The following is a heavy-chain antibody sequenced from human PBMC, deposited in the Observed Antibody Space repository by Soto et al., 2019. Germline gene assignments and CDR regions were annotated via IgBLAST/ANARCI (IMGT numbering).Heavy chain of an antibody. V-gene: IGHV4-34*01. CDR1: GGSFSGYY. CDR2: INHSGST. CDR3: ARGISLIVEVQRDAPDKYYFDS. Sequence: QVHLQQWGAGLLKPSETLSLTCAVYGGSFSGYYWTWIRQSPGKGLEWIGEINHSGSTNSNPSLRSRVTISVDPSKNQFSLKLRSVTAADTAVYYCARGISLIVEVQRDAPDKYYFDSWGQGTLVTVSS. J-gene: IGHJ4*02. D-gene: IGHD2-15*01.